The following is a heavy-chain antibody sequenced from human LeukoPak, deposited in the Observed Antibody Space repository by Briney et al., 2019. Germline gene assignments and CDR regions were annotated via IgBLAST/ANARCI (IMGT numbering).Heavy chain of an antibody. CDR2: IYYSGST. D-gene: IGHD1-26*01. CDR3: ARVMSGSYLYAWFDP. V-gene: IGHV4-59*01. CDR1: GGSISSYY. J-gene: IGHJ5*02. Sequence: SETLSLTCTVSGGSISSYYWSWIRQPPGKGLEWIGYIYYSGSTNYNPSLKSRVTISVDTSKNQFSLKLSSVTAADTAVYYCARVMSGSYLYAWFDPWGQGTLVTVSS.